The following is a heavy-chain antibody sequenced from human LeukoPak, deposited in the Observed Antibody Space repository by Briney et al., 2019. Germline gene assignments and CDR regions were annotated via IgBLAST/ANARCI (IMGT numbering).Heavy chain of an antibody. CDR2: MNPNSGGT. Sequence: ASVKVSCKASGYTFTDYSLHWVRQAPGQGLEWMGWMNPNSGGTNYAQQFQGRVTMTRDTSISPAYMEVSRLRSDDTAVYYCARRDCRSTSCYNANYGLDVWGQGTTVTVSS. CDR3: ARRDCRSTSCYNANYGLDV. CDR1: GYTFTDYS. J-gene: IGHJ6*02. V-gene: IGHV1-2*02. D-gene: IGHD2-2*02.